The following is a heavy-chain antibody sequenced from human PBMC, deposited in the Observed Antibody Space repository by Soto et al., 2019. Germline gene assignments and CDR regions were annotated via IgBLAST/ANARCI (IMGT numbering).Heavy chain of an antibody. CDR3: ARQVYHYDSSGYYEFDY. CDR2: IYYSGST. Sequence: SETLSLTCTVSGGSISSSSYYWGWIRQPPGKGLEWIGSIYYSGSTYYNPSLKSRVTISVDTSKNQFSLKLSSVTAADTAVYYCARQVYHYDSSGYYEFDYWGQGTLVTVSS. CDR1: GGSISSSSYY. J-gene: IGHJ4*02. D-gene: IGHD3-22*01. V-gene: IGHV4-39*01.